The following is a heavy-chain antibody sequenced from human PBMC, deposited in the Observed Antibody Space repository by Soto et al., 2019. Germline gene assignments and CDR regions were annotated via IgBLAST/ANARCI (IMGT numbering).Heavy chain of an antibody. Sequence: QVQLVQSGAEVKKPGASVKVSCKASGYTFTSYDINWVRQATGQGLEWMGWMNPNSGNTGYAQKLQSRVTMTRNTSRSTASMELSSLRSEDTAVYYCARGVLAADNWFDPWGQGTLVTVSS. CDR2: MNPNSGNT. CDR1: GYTFTSYD. J-gene: IGHJ5*02. CDR3: ARGVLAADNWFDP. V-gene: IGHV1-8*01. D-gene: IGHD2-15*01.